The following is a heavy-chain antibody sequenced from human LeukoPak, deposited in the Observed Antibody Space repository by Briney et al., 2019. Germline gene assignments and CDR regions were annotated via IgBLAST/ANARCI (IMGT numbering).Heavy chain of an antibody. CDR3: AKDTNSYTFDY. V-gene: IGHV3-30*18. Sequence: GSLRLSCVASGFTFSSYGMHWVRQAPGKGLEWVAAISYAGTNKYYADSVKGRFTISRDNSKNTLYLQMNSLRAEDTAVYYCAKDTNSYTFDYWGQGTLVTVSS. CDR2: ISYAGTNK. D-gene: IGHD5-18*01. J-gene: IGHJ4*02. CDR1: GFTFSSYG.